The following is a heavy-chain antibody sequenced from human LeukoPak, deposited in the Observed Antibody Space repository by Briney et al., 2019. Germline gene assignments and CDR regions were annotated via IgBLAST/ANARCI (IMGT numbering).Heavy chain of an antibody. V-gene: IGHV3-23*01. J-gene: IGHJ4*02. D-gene: IGHD1-1*01. CDR1: GFTFSNHG. CDR3: AKGLERESRLDS. Sequence: PGRSLRLSCAASGFTFSNHGMNWVRQAPGKGLEWVSGISPSGDITYYADSVKGRFTISRDNSKNTLYLQMNSLRAEDTALYYCAKGLERESRLDSWGQGTLVTVSS. CDR2: ISPSGDIT.